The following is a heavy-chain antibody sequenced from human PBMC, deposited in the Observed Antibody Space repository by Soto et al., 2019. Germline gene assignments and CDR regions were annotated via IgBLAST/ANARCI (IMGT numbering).Heavy chain of an antibody. J-gene: IGHJ6*03. V-gene: IGHV4-34*01. Sequence: SETLSLTCAVYGGSFSGYYWSWIRQPPGKGLEWIGEINHSGSTNYNPSLKSRVTISVDTSKNQFSLKLSSVTAADTAVYYCARGARDIVVVPAAIRDGPGLYYLDVWGQRTTVTVSS. CDR1: GGSFSGYY. CDR2: INHSGST. D-gene: IGHD2-2*02. CDR3: ARGARDIVVVPAAIRDGPGLYYLDV.